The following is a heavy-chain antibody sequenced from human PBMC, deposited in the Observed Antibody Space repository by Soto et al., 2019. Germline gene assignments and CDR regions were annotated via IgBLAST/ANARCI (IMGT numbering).Heavy chain of an antibody. J-gene: IGHJ6*02. CDR1: GYSISSGYY. CDR2: IYHGGST. D-gene: IGHD2-2*01. V-gene: IGHV4-38-2*01. Sequence: PSETLSLTCAVSGYSISSGYYWGWIRQPPGKGLEWIGSIYHGGSTYYNPSLKSRVTISVDTSKNHFSLKLSSVTAADTAVYYCAKGGTSSPRGMDVWGQGTTVTVSS. CDR3: AKGGTSSPRGMDV.